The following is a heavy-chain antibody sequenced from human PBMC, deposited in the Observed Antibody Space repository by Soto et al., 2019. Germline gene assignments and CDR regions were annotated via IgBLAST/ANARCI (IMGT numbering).Heavy chain of an antibody. D-gene: IGHD6-13*01. CDR3: AKAKGSSWYSALDI. J-gene: IGHJ3*02. CDR1: GFTFSSYA. CDR2: ISGSGDST. Sequence: PGGSLRLSCAASGFTFSSYAMSCVRQAPGKGLEWVSVISGSGDSTFYTDSVKGRFTISRDNSKNTLYLQMNSLRAEDTAVYYCAKAKGSSWYSALDIWGQGTMVNVSS. V-gene: IGHV3-23*01.